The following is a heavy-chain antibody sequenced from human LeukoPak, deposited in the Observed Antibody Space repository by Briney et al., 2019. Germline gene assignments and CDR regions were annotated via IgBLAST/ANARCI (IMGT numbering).Heavy chain of an antibody. CDR2: IYPGDSDT. V-gene: IGHV5-51*01. D-gene: IGHD3-9*01. J-gene: IGHJ3*02. CDR1: GYSFTSYW. CDR3: ARHQGNILTGSDAFDI. Sequence: GESLKISCKGSGYSFTSYWIGWVRQMPGKGLEWMGIIYPGDSDTRYSPSFQGQVTISADKSISTAYLQWSSLKASDAAMYYCARHQGNILTGSDAFDIWGQGTMVTVSS.